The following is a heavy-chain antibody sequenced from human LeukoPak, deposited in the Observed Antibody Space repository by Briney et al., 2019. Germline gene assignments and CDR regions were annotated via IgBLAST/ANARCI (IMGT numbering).Heavy chain of an antibody. J-gene: IGHJ4*02. CDR2: ISGSGGST. V-gene: IGHV3-23*01. D-gene: IGHD2-15*01. Sequence: GGSLRLSCAASGFTFSSYAMSWVRQAPGKGLEWVSAISGSGGSTYYADSVKGRFTISRDTSKNTLYLQVNSLRAEDTAVYYCARGGGYYPIDYWGQGTLVTVSS. CDR1: GFTFSSYA. CDR3: ARGGGYYPIDY.